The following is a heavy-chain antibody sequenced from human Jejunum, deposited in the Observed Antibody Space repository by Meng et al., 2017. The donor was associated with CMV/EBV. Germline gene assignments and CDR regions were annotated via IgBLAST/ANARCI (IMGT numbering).Heavy chain of an antibody. CDR3: AKQGYSNDLDY. D-gene: IGHD4-11*01. V-gene: IGHV3-23*01. J-gene: IGHJ4*02. CDR1: GLIFENYA. CDR2: SSGSGSTS. Sequence: CASSGLIFENYALSWVRQAPGKGLDWVSTSSGSGSTSYYADSVKGRFTVSRDNSKNTLYLQMNSLRVGDTAVYYCAKQGYSNDLDYWGEGTLVTVSS.